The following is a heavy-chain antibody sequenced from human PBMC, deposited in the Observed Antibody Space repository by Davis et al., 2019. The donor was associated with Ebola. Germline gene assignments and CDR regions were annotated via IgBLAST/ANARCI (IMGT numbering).Heavy chain of an antibody. J-gene: IGHJ4*02. D-gene: IGHD1-26*01. Sequence: SETLSLTCTVSGGSISSSSYYWGWIRQPPGKGLEWIGSIYYSGSTYYNPSLKSRVTISVDTSKNQFSLKLSSATAADTAVYYCARPVGVYYHYFDYWGQGTLVTVSS. CDR1: GGSISSSSYY. CDR3: ARPVGVYYHYFDY. V-gene: IGHV4-39*01. CDR2: IYYSGST.